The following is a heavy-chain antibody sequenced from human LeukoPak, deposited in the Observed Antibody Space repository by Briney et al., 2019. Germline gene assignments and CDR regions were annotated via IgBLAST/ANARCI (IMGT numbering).Heavy chain of an antibody. J-gene: IGHJ4*02. Sequence: LGASVKVSCKASGYTFTSYAMNWVRQAPGQGLEWMGWINTNTGNPTYAQGFTGRFVFSLDTSVSTAYLQISSLKAEDTAVYYCAREGELGYCSSTSCYPDYWGQGTLVTVSS. CDR3: AREGELGYCSSTSCYPDY. D-gene: IGHD2-2*01. CDR1: GYTFTSYA. V-gene: IGHV7-4-1*02. CDR2: INTNTGNP.